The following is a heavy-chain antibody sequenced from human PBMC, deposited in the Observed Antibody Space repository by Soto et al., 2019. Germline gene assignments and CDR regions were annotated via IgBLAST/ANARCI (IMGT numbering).Heavy chain of an antibody. J-gene: IGHJ4*02. CDR2: IYYSGST. V-gene: IGHV4-59*08. D-gene: IGHD3-10*01. CDR1: GGSIHRNY. CDR3: ARLDRRYYYGSV. Sequence: QVQLQESGPGLVKPSETLSLTCTVSGGSIHRNYWSWIRQPPGKGLEWIGYIYYSGSTNYNPSLNSRVTISIDTSKNQFSLKLNSVTAADTAVYYCARLDRRYYYGSVWGQGTLVIVSS.